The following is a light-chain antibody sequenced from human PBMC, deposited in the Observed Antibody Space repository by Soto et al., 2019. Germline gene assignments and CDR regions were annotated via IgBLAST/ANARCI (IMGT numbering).Light chain of an antibody. V-gene: IGKV1-39*01. J-gene: IGKJ1*01. CDR3: EQSYSTPRT. CDR2: AAS. CDR1: QSISSY. Sequence: DIQITQSPSSLSASVGDRVTITCRASQSISSYLNWYQQKPGKAPKLLIYAASSLQSGVPSRFSGSGSGTDFTLTISSLQHEDFATYYGEQSYSTPRTFGQGTNVDIK.